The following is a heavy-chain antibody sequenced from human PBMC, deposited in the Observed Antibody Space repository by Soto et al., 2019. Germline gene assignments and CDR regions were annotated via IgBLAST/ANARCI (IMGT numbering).Heavy chain of an antibody. J-gene: IGHJ6*02. CDR3: ARNMDYYYGPGSGNGHGF. CDR2: INPKFGDT. V-gene: IGHV1-2*02. Sequence: QVPLVQSGAEMKEPGDSVRVSCEASGCTFTSYYIHWVRQAPGQGLEWMGWINPKFGDTTYAQDFQGRVSMTRDMSISTVDMELSRLTSDDTAIYYCARNMDYYYGPGSGNGHGFWGQGTTVTVFS. CDR1: GCTFTSYY. D-gene: IGHD3-10*01.